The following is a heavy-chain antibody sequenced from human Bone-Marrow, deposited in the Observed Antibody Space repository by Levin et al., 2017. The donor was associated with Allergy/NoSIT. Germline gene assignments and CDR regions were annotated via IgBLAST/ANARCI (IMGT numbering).Heavy chain of an antibody. Sequence: GGSLRLSCAASGFTFINYAMNWVRQAPGKGLEWVSGISGSGGSTDYADSVKGRFTISRDNSKNTLDLQMNSLRAEDTATYYCARSPDSWPPPSGWFDPWGQGTLVTVSS. CDR3: ARSPDSWPPPSGWFDP. D-gene: IGHD1-14*01. J-gene: IGHJ5*02. V-gene: IGHV3-23*01. CDR2: ISGSGGST. CDR1: GFTFINYA.